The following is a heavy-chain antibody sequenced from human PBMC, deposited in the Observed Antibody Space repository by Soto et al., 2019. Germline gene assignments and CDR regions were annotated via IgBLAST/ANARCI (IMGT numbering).Heavy chain of an antibody. D-gene: IGHD6-13*01. Sequence: QVQLVQSGGGVVQPGGSLRLSCAASGFTFSSYGMHWVRQAPGKGLEWVAVIWYDGSKIYYADSVKGRFTISRDNSKSTQYLQMNRLRAEDTAVYSCARALEQHQLGFGIDVWGQGSPVTVSS. J-gene: IGHJ6*01. CDR3: ARALEQHQLGFGIDV. CDR2: IWYDGSKI. CDR1: GFTFSSYG. V-gene: IGHV3-33*01.